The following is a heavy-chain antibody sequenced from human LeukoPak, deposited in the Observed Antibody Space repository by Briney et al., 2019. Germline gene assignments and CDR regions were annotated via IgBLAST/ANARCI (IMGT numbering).Heavy chain of an antibody. CDR3: ARNIAAQD. CDR2: INQDGSEK. V-gene: IGHV3-7*01. J-gene: IGHJ4*02. D-gene: IGHD6-6*01. CDR1: GFTFSSYA. Sequence: GGSLRLSCAASGFTFSSYAMTWVRQAPGKGLEWVASINQDGSEKYYVDSVKGRFTISRDNAKDSLYLQMNSLRAEDTAIHYCARNIAAQDWGQGTLITVFS.